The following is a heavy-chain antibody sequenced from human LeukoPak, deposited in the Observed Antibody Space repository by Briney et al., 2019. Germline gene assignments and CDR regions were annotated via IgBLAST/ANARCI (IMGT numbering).Heavy chain of an antibody. CDR2: INHSGST. Sequence: SETLSLTCAVYGGSFSGYYWSWIRQPPGKGLEWIGEINHSGSTNYNPSLKSRVTISVDTSKKQFSLKLSSVTAADTAVYYCARGLEYSSSSRYYYMDVWGKGTTVTVSS. V-gene: IGHV4-34*01. CDR3: ARGLEYSSSSRYYYMDV. CDR1: GGSFSGYY. D-gene: IGHD6-6*01. J-gene: IGHJ6*03.